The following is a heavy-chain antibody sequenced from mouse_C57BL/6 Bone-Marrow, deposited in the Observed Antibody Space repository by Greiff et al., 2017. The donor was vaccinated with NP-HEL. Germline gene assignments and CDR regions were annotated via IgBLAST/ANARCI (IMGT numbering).Heavy chain of an antibody. V-gene: IGHV1-59*01. CDR1: GYTFTSYW. CDR3: ARGRRRRSAMDY. Sequence: QVQLQQPGAELVRPGTSVKLSCKASGYTFTSYWMHWVKQRPGQGLEWIGVIDPSGSYTNYNQKFTGKATLTVDTSSSTAYMQLSILTSEDSAVYYCARGRRRRSAMDYWGQGTSVTVSS. CDR2: IDPSGSYT. D-gene: IGHD2-12*01. J-gene: IGHJ4*01.